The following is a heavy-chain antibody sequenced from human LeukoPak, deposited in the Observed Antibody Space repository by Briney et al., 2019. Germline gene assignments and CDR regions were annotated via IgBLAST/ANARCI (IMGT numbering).Heavy chain of an antibody. V-gene: IGHV4-30-4*01. CDR2: IYYSGST. CDR3: ARRGWDYYGMDV. Sequence: SQTLSLTCTVSGGSISSGDYYWSWIRQPPGKGLEWIGYIYYSGSTDCNPSLKSRVTMSVDTSKNQFSLKLSSVTAADTAIYYCARRGWDYYGMDVWGQGTAVTVSS. D-gene: IGHD6-19*01. CDR1: GGSISSGDYY. J-gene: IGHJ6*02.